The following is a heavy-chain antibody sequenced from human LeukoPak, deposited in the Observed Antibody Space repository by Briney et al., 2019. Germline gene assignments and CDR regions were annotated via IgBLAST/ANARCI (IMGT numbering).Heavy chain of an antibody. CDR1: GYTFTGYY. D-gene: IGHD4-11*01. CDR3: ARDATVTEKLIDY. CDR2: INPNSGGT. J-gene: IGHJ4*02. V-gene: IGHV1-2*06. Sequence: GASVKVSCKASGYTFTGYYMHWVRQAPGQGLEWMGRINPNSGGTNYAQKFQGRVTMTRDTSISTAYMELRSLRSDDTAVYYCARDATVTEKLIDYWGQGTLVTVSS.